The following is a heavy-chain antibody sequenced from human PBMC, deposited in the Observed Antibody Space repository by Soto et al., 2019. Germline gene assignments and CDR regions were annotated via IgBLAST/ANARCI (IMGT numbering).Heavy chain of an antibody. CDR2: INPSGGST. CDR3: ARDRGQWNDY. D-gene: IGHD6-19*01. J-gene: IGHJ4*02. CDR1: GYNFTSYY. Sequence: QVQLVQSGAEVKKPGASVKVSCKASGYNFTSYYMHWVRQAPGQGLEWMGIINPSGGSTSYAQKFQCRVTMTRDTSTSTVYMELSSLRSEDTAVYYCARDRGQWNDYWGQGTLVTVSS. V-gene: IGHV1-46*01.